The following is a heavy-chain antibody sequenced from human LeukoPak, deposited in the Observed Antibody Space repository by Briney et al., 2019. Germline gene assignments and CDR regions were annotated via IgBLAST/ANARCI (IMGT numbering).Heavy chain of an antibody. D-gene: IGHD3-10*01. J-gene: IGHJ4*02. V-gene: IGHV5-10-1*01. CDR1: GYSFTSYW. CDR3: ARHTSASAQVRFTMVRGVIID. CDR2: IDPSDSYT. Sequence: GGSLRLSCAASGYSFTSYWISWVRQMPGKGLEWMGRIDPSDSYTNYSPSFQGHVTISADKSISTAYLQWSSLKASDTAMYYCARHTSASAQVRFTMVRGVIIDWGQGTLVTVSS.